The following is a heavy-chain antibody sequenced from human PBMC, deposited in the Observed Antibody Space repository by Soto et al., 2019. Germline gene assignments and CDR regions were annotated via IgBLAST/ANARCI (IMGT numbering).Heavy chain of an antibody. D-gene: IGHD3-10*01. CDR3: ARRQRVGFGGPQNYSYRDV. Sequence: QVQLVQSGAEVKKPGASVKVSCKASGYTFTSNGVHWVRQAPGQGLEWMGIVDPVGYSTTYAQKFQGRVTMSSDTSTSPVYIELSSLRSEDTAVYYCARRQRVGFGGPQNYSYRDVWGKGTTVTVSS. CDR2: VDPVGYST. J-gene: IGHJ6*03. V-gene: IGHV1-46*03. CDR1: GYTFTSNG.